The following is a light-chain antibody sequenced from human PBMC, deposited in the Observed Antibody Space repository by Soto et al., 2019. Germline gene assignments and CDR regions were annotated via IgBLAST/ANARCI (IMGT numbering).Light chain of an antibody. Sequence: DIVLTQSPGTLSLASGERATLSCRTSQSISGTYLAWYQQKPGQAPRLLIYSESTRATGIPDRFSGSGSGTDFTLTISRLEPEDFAVYYCQQYGSSGTFGQGTKVDIK. CDR2: SES. CDR3: QQYGSSGT. V-gene: IGKV3-20*01. CDR1: QSISGTY. J-gene: IGKJ1*01.